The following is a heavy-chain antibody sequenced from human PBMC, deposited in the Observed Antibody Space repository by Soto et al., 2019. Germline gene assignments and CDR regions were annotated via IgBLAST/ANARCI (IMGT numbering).Heavy chain of an antibody. CDR3: ARDYSGYDFLQ. V-gene: IGHV4-31*03. Sequence: PXETLSLTCTVCGGSISSGGHFWNWIRQHPGKGLEWIGYISYSGNTYYNPSLKSRVTISVDTSKNQFSLKMSSVTAADTAVYYCARDYSGYDFLQWGQGTLVTVSS. CDR2: ISYSGNT. D-gene: IGHD5-12*01. J-gene: IGHJ1*01. CDR1: GGSISSGGHF.